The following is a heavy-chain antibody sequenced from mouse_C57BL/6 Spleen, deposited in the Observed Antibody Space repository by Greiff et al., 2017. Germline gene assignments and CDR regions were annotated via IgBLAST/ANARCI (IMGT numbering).Heavy chain of an antibody. CDR2: ISSGSSTT. CDR3: GRRGGKAMDD. CDR1: GFTFSDYG. V-gene: IGHV5-17*01. J-gene: IGHJ4*01. Sequence: EVKLVESGGGLVKPGGSLKLSCAASGFTFSDYGMHWVRQAPEKGLAWVAYISSGSSTTYYADPVKGRLTISRDNAKNTRCLQMTGRRSEDAAMYYCGRRGGKAMDDWGQGTTVTVSS.